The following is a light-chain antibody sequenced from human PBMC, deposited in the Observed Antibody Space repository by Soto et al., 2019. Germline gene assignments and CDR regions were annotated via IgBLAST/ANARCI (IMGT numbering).Light chain of an antibody. V-gene: IGKV3-11*01. CDR2: GAS. CDR3: QQHSHWPPWT. CDR1: QSVSNNY. J-gene: IGKJ1*01. Sequence: EIVLTQSPCTLSLSPGERATLSCRASQSVSNNYLAWYQQKPGQAPRLLIYGASNRATGIPARFSGSGSGTDFTLTISSLEPEDFAVYYCQQHSHWPPWTFGQGTKVDIK.